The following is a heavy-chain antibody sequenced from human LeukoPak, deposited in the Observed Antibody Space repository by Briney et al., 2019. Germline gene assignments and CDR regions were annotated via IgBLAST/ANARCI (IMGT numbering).Heavy chain of an antibody. J-gene: IGHJ6*02. CDR3: ARWQKFSYRYYCYGMDV. D-gene: IGHD3-16*02. Sequence: PGGSLRLSCAASGFTFSDYYMSWIRQAPGKGLEWVSYISSSGSTIYYADSVKGRFTISRDNAKISLYLQMNSLRAEDTAVYYCARWQKFSYRYYCYGMDVWGQGTTVTVSS. CDR2: ISSSGSTI. V-gene: IGHV3-11*01. CDR1: GFTFSDYY.